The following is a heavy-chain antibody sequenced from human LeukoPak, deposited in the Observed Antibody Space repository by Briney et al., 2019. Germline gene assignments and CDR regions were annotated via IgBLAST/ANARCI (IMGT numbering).Heavy chain of an antibody. CDR1: GFTFSSYS. J-gene: IGHJ4*02. D-gene: IGHD3-10*01. CDR2: ISSSSSYI. Sequence: GGSLRLSCAASGFTFSSYSMTWVRQAPGEGLEWVSSISSSSSYIYYADSVKGRFTISRDNAKNSLYLQMNSLRAEDTAVYYCARWFVAAYFDYWGQGTLVTVSS. V-gene: IGHV3-21*01. CDR3: ARWFVAAYFDY.